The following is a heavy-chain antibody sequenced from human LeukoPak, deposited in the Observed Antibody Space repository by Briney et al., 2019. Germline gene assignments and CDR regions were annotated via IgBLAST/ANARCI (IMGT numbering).Heavy chain of an antibody. CDR2: ISGSSTII. J-gene: IGHJ4*01. CDR3: ARAAPVDY. Sequence: GGAVRLSCVVSGFTFSTYTMNWVRQAPGKGREWISCISGSSTIIYYADSVKGRVTISREYVKNTLFLQMNSLRDEDTAVYYCARAAPVDYWGHGTLVTASS. V-gene: IGHV3-48*02. CDR1: GFTFSTYT.